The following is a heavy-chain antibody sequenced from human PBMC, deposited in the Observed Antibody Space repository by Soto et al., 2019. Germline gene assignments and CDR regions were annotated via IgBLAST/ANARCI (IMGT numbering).Heavy chain of an antibody. Sequence: QVQLQESGPGLVKPSGTLSLTCAVSGGSISSSNWWSWVRQPPGKGLEWIGEINHSGSTNYNPSLKSRVTISVDTSKNQFSLKLSSVTAADTAVYYCARAVAGDNWFDPWGQGTLVTVSS. V-gene: IGHV4-4*02. J-gene: IGHJ5*02. CDR1: GGSISSSNW. D-gene: IGHD6-19*01. CDR3: ARAVAGDNWFDP. CDR2: INHSGST.